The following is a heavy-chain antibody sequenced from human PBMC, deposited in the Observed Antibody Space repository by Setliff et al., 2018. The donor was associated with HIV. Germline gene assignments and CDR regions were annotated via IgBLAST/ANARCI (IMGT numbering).Heavy chain of an antibody. CDR1: GGSFSSYY. CDR3: AREIYGRYYYYMDV. J-gene: IGHJ6*03. CDR2: INHGGST. D-gene: IGHD4-17*01. Sequence: PSETLSLTCAVYGGSFSSYYWSWIRQPPGKGLEWIGEINHGGSTNYNPSLKSRVTISVDTSKNQFSLKVSSVTAADTAVYYCAREIYGRYYYYMDVWGKGTTVTVSS. V-gene: IGHV4-34*01.